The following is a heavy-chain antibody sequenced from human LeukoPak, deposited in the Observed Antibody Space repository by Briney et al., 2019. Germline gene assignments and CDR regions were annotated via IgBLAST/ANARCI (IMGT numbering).Heavy chain of an antibody. V-gene: IGHV1-18*01. D-gene: IGHD2-21*02. CDR3: GAYCGGDCPHPFDY. CDR1: GYTFTSYG. Sequence: ASVKVSCKASGYTFTSYGISWVRQAPGQGLEWMGWISAYNGNTNYAQKLQGRVTMTTDTSTSTAYMELSSLRSEDTAVYYCGAYCGGDCPHPFDYWGQGTLVTVSS. J-gene: IGHJ4*02. CDR2: ISAYNGNT.